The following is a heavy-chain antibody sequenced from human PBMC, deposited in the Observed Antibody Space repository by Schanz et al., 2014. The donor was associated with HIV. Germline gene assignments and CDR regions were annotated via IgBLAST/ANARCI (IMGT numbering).Heavy chain of an antibody. D-gene: IGHD6-13*01. CDR1: GGTSSIYA. CDR2: LIPLSGTP. J-gene: IGHJ4*02. Sequence: QVQLVQSGAEVKKPGSSVEVACKASGGTSSIYAISWVRQAPGQGLEGMGGLIPLSGTPFYAQKFQGRVAITADKSTGTVYMDLGSLTSEDTAVYYCARDSPVAAGTLDYWGQGTLVTVSS. V-gene: IGHV1-69*06. CDR3: ARDSPVAAGTLDY.